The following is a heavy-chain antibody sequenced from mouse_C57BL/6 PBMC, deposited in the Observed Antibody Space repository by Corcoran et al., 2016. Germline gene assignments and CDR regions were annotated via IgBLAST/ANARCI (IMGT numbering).Heavy chain of an antibody. J-gene: IGHJ1*03. D-gene: IGHD1-1*01. Sequence: EVQLQQSGPELVKPGASVKTPCKASGYTFTDYNMDWVKQSHGKSLEWIGDINPNNGGTIYNQKFKGKATLTVDKSSSTAYMELRSLTSEDTAVYYCARSGGSSYYWYFDVWGTGTTVTVSS. CDR1: GYTFTDYN. CDR3: ARSGGSSYYWYFDV. CDR2: INPNNGGT. V-gene: IGHV1-18*01.